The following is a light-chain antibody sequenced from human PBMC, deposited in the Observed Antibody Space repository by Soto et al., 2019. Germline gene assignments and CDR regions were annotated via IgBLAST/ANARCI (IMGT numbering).Light chain of an antibody. CDR2: AAS. CDR1: ESIDNW. V-gene: IGKV1-5*01. Sequence: DIKVYQSPSAVSASVGDAVTITCRASESIDNWLAWYQQKPGKAPKLLIFAASTLVRGVPSKFSGRGSGTEFTLTISSLQADDFATYYCLPSHTVWTFAQGTKVDIK. J-gene: IGKJ1*01. CDR3: LPSHTVWT.